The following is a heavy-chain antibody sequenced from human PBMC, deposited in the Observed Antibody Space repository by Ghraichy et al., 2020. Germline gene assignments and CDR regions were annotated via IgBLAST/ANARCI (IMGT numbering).Heavy chain of an antibody. CDR2: IIPILGIA. CDR1: GGTFSSYA. CDR3: ARLAVAGGGIGAFDI. J-gene: IGHJ3*02. D-gene: IGHD6-19*01. V-gene: IGHV1-69*04. Sequence: SVKVSCKASGGTFSSYAISWVRQAPGQGLEWMGRIIPILGIANYAQKFQGRVTITADKSTSTAYMELSSLRSEDTAVYYCARLAVAGGGIGAFDIWGQGTMVTVSS.